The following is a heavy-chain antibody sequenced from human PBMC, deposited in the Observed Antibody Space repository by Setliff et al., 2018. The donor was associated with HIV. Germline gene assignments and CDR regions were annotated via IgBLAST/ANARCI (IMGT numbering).Heavy chain of an antibody. CDR2: IYYSGTT. V-gene: IGHV4-39*01. Sequence: PSETLSLTCTVSGGSISSRNYYWAWIRQPPGKGLECIGTIYYSGTTHYNPSLNSRVIISVDTSKNQFSLRLNSVTAADTAVYYCARHSLGNIGDYIRIGAIDIWGQGTMVTVS. CDR3: ARHSLGNIGDYIRIGAIDI. J-gene: IGHJ3*02. CDR1: GGSISSRNYY. D-gene: IGHD4-17*01.